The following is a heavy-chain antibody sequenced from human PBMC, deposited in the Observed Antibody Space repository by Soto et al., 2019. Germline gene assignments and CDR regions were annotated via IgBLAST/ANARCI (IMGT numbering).Heavy chain of an antibody. Sequence: LRETLSLTCAVSGVSISSGNWWTWVRQTPQRGLEYIGEIFHDGTANYYPSFERRVAISVDTSKNQFSLKLTSVTAADTAIYFCARLVYDTRLNYMYFDFWGQGALVTVYS. CDR3: ARLVYDTRLNYMYFDF. D-gene: IGHD2-8*01. J-gene: IGHJ4*02. CDR2: IFHDGTA. CDR1: GVSISSGNW. V-gene: IGHV4-4*01.